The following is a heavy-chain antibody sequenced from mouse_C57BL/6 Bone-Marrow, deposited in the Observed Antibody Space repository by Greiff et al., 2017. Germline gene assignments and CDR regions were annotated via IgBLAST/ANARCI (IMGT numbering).Heavy chain of an antibody. CDR2: IHPNGGST. Sequence: VQLQQPGAELVKPGASVKLSCTASGYTFTSYWMHWVKQRPGQGLEWIGMIHPNGGSTNYNEKFKSRATLTVNKSSSTAYMQLSSLKSEDSAVYYCARCRLYYWGQGTTLTVSS. CDR3: ARCRLYY. J-gene: IGHJ2*01. CDR1: GYTFTSYW. V-gene: IGHV1-64*01.